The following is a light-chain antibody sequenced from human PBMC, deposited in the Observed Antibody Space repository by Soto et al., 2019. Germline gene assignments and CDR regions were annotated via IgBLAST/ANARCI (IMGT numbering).Light chain of an antibody. V-gene: IGKV2-28*01. CDR2: LGT. Sequence: DVVMTQSPLSLAITPGEPASISCRSSQSLLHTNGYNSLDWYVQKPGQSPQLLIYLGTNRASGVPDRFSGSGSGTDFTLKISRVEAGDVGVYYCMQALQIWTFGQGTKVEIK. CDR1: QSLLHTNGYNS. CDR3: MQALQIWT. J-gene: IGKJ1*01.